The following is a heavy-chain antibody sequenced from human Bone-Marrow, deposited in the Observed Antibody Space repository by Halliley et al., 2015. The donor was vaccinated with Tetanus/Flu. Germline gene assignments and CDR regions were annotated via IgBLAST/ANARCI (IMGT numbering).Heavy chain of an antibody. D-gene: IGHD3-10*01. CDR2: ITGRGDST. J-gene: IGHJ6*02. Sequence: SAITGRGDSTYYADPVKGRFTISRDNSKNTLYLQMNSLRAEDTAVYYCASYGGSSYYYYYGMDVWGQGTTVTVSS. CDR3: ASYGGSSYYYYYGMDV. V-gene: IGHV3-23*01.